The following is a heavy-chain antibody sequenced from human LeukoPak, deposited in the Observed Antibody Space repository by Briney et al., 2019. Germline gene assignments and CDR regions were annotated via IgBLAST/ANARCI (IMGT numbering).Heavy chain of an antibody. CDR1: GFTFSSDW. Sequence: PGGSLRLSCAASGFTFSSDWMSWLRQAPGKGLEWVANIKQDGSEKYYVDSVKGRFTISRDNAKSSLYLQMNSLRDEDTAVYHCERVRRGYSFFWGRGTLVTVSS. J-gene: IGHJ4*02. CDR2: IKQDGSEK. CDR3: ERVRRGYSFF. V-gene: IGHV3-7*01. D-gene: IGHD5-18*01.